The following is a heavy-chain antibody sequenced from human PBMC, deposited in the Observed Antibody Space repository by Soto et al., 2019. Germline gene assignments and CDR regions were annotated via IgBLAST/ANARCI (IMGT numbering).Heavy chain of an antibody. CDR2: IYYSGST. D-gene: IGHD3-22*01. CDR1: GGSISSYY. CDR3: ARDSSRYYDSTLGTFDY. V-gene: IGHV4-59*12. J-gene: IGHJ4*02. Sequence: SETLSLTYTVSGGSISSYYWSWIRQPPGKGLEWIGYIYYSGSTYYNPSLKSRVTISVDTSKNQFSLKLSSVTAADTAVYYCARDSSRYYDSTLGTFDYWGQGTLVTVSS.